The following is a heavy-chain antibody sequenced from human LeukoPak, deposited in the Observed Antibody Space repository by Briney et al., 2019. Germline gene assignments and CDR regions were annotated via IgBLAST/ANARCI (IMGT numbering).Heavy chain of an antibody. CDR3: VLLGTMVRGVTSTNWFDP. V-gene: IGHV4-34*01. CDR1: GGSFSGYY. CDR2: ISHSGST. D-gene: IGHD3-10*01. J-gene: IGHJ5*02. Sequence: PSETLSLTCAVYGGSFSGYYWSWIRQPPGKGLEWIGEISHSGSTNYNPSLKSRVTISVDTSKNQFSLKLSTVTAADTAVYYCVLLGTMVRGVTSTNWFDPWGQGTLVTVSS.